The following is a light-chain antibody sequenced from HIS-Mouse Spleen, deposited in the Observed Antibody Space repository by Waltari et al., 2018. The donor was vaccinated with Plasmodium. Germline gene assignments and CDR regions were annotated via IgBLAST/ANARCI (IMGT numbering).Light chain of an antibody. J-gene: IGLJ3*02. CDR1: ALPKKY. CDR2: EDS. V-gene: IGLV3-10*01. CDR3: YSTDSSGNHRV. Sequence: SYELTQPPSVSVSPGQTARITCSGDALPKKYAYWYQQKSGQAPVLVIYEDSKRPSGIPGRFSGSSSGRMATLTFSGAQVEDEADYYCYSTDSSGNHRVFGGGTKLTVL.